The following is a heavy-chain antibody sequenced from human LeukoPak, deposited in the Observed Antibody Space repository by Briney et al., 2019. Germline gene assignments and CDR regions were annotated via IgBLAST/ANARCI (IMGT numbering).Heavy chain of an antibody. CDR1: GYTFTGYY. V-gene: IGHV1-2*02. CDR3: ARATMIVVVIDY. D-gene: IGHD3-22*01. J-gene: IGHJ4*02. Sequence: ASVKVSCKASGYTFTGYYMHWVRQAPGQGLEWMGWINPNSGGTNYAQKFQGRVTMTRDTSISTAYMELSRLRSDDTAVYYCARATMIVVVIDYWGQGTLATVSS. CDR2: INPNSGGT.